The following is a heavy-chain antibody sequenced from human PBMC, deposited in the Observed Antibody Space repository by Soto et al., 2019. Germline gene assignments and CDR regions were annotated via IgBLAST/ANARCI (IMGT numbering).Heavy chain of an antibody. CDR1: GFTFSDYY. Sequence: QVQLVESGGGLVKPGGSLRLSCAASGFTFSDYYMSWIRQAPGKGLEWVSDISSSSSYTNYADSVKGRSTLSRDDAKNALYLHINSLRAEETAGYYCARAARTVSSLFEYWGPGTLVNGFS. CDR2: ISSSSSYT. CDR3: ARAARTVSSLFEY. V-gene: IGHV3-11*06. J-gene: IGHJ4*02. D-gene: IGHD3-10*01.